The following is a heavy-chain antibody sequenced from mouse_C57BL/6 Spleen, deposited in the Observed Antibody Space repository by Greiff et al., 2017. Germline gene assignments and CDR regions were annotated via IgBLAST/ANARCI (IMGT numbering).Heavy chain of an antibody. V-gene: IGHV5-4*01. Sequence: EVQLQESGGGLVKPGGSLKLSCAASGFTFSSYAMSWVRQTPEKRLEWVATISDGGSYTYYPDNVKGRFTISRDKAKNNLYLQMSHLKSEDTAMYYCAREDYGSRDFDYWGQGTTLTVSS. CDR1: GFTFSSYA. CDR2: ISDGGSYT. CDR3: AREDYGSRDFDY. D-gene: IGHD1-1*01. J-gene: IGHJ2*01.